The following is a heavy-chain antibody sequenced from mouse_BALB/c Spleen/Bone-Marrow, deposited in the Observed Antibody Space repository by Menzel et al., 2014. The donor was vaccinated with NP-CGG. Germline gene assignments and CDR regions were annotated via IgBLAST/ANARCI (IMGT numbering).Heavy chain of an antibody. CDR1: GYTFTSYW. D-gene: IGHD1-1*01. Sequence: VHVVESGSELARPGASVKLSCKASGYTFTSYWMQWVKQRPGQGLEWIGTIYPGDGDTRFTQKFKGKATLTSDKSSSTAYVQLSSWATEDSAVYYYAKKYYVGSCWSAMDYWGQGTSVTVSS. CDR3: AKKYYVGSCWSAMDY. CDR2: IYPGDGDT. V-gene: IGHV1-87*01. J-gene: IGHJ4*01.